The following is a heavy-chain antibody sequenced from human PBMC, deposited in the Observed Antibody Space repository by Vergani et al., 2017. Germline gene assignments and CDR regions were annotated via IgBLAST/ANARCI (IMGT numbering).Heavy chain of an antibody. J-gene: IGHJ6*02. CDR3: AGDQRAMVTGYYYYYGMDV. D-gene: IGHD5-18*01. Sequence: QVQLVQSGAEVKKPGSSVKVSCKASGGTFSSYAISWVRQAPGQGLEWMGRIIPIFGTANYAQKFQGRVTITADESTSTAYMELSSLRSEDTAVYYCAGDQRAMVTGYYYYYGMDVWGQGTTVTVSS. CDR1: GGTFSSYA. CDR2: IIPIFGTA. V-gene: IGHV1-69*13.